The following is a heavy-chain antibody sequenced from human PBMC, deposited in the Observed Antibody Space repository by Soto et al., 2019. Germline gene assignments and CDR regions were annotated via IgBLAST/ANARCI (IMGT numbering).Heavy chain of an antibody. J-gene: IGHJ4*02. CDR2: IKSKTDGGTT. CDR3: TTEEAYSSSWPFDY. D-gene: IGHD6-13*01. CDR1: GFTFSNAW. Sequence: GGSLRLSCAASGFTFSNAWMNWVRQAPGKGLEWVGRIKSKTDGGTTDYAAPVKGRFTISRDDSKNTLYLQMNSLKTEDTAVYYCTTEEAYSSSWPFDYWGQGTLVTVSS. V-gene: IGHV3-15*07.